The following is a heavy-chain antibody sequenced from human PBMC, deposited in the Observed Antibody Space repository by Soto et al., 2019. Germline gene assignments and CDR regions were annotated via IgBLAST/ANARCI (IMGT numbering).Heavy chain of an antibody. V-gene: IGHV4-31*03. CDR1: GGSISSGGYY. CDR3: ARGEMGRIQLWHDAFDI. D-gene: IGHD5-18*01. Sequence: SETLSLTCTVSGGSISSGGYYWSWIRQHPGKGLEWIGYIYYSGSTYYNPSLKSRVTISVDTSKNQFSLKLSSVTAADTAVYYCARGEMGRIQLWHDAFDIWGQGTMVTVSS. CDR2: IYYSGST. J-gene: IGHJ3*02.